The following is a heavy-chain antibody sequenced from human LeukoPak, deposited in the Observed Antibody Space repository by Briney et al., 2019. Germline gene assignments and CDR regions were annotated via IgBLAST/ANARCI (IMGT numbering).Heavy chain of an antibody. V-gene: IGHV3-13*01. D-gene: IGHD3-10*01. J-gene: IGHJ6*02. CDR1: GXTFSSYD. Sequence: GXXLXXXXAAXGXTFSSYDMHWVRQAPGKGLEWVSAIGTAGDTYYPGSVKGRFTISRENAKNSLYLQMNSLRAGDTAVYYCARDGPLGGMDVWGQGTTVT. CDR2: IGTAGDT. CDR3: ARDGPLGGMDV.